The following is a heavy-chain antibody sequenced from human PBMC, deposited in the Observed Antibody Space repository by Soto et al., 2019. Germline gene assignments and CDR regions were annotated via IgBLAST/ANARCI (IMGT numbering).Heavy chain of an antibody. V-gene: IGHV4-30-4*01. CDR3: ARDRYYGSGTYYNFYSGMDV. D-gene: IGHD3-10*01. J-gene: IGHJ6*02. CDR2: IFHSGST. CDR1: GGSINSGDYY. Sequence: SETLSVTCTVSGGSINSGDYYWTWVRQPPGKGLEWTGNIFHSGSTYYAPSLQSRVTISLDTSKNHFSLKLSSVTPADTAVYYCARDRYYGSGTYYNFYSGMDVWGQGTTVTVSS.